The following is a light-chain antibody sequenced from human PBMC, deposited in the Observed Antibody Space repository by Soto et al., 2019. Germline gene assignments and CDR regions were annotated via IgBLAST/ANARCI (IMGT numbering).Light chain of an antibody. CDR2: GAS. CDR1: QSISTY. J-gene: IGKJ5*01. V-gene: IGKV1-39*01. Sequence: DIQMTQSPSSLSASMGDRVTITCRASQSISTYLNWYQQKPGKAPTVLIYGASILQSGVPSRFSGSGSGTDFTLTISSLQPEDFATYYCQHTYNTPITFCQGTRLEIK. CDR3: QHTYNTPIT.